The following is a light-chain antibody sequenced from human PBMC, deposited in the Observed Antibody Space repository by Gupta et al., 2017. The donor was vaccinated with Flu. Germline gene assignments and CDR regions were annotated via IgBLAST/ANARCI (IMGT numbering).Light chain of an antibody. CDR1: QSFLYRFDNKNY. J-gene: IGKJ4*01. CDR2: GAS. Sequence: DIVMTEPPESLDVSLGERATLNCKSSQSFLYRFDNKNYLTRYQQKPGQPPKLLIYGASTRESGVPDRFSGSGSGTDFTLTISSLQSEDVALYYCQQDDSTPLTFGRGTKVEIK. CDR3: QQDDSTPLT. V-gene: IGKV4-1*01.